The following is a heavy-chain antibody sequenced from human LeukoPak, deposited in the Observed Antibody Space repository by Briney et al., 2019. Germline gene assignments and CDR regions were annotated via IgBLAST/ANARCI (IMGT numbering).Heavy chain of an antibody. J-gene: IGHJ5*02. CDR1: GGTFSSYA. V-gene: IGHV1-69*13. Sequence: SVKVSCKASGGTFSSYAISWVRQAPGQGLEWMGGIIPIFGTANYAQKFQGRVTITADESTSTAYMELSSLRSEDTAVYYCAREGYYDSLKTAWGQGTLVTVSS. D-gene: IGHD3-22*01. CDR3: AREGYYDSLKTA. CDR2: IIPIFGTA.